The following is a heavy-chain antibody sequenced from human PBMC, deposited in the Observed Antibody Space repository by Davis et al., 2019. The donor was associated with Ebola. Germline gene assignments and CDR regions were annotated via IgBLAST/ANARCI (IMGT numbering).Heavy chain of an antibody. CDR2: ISYGGSA. CDR3: ARHSPPTPETGAAAYFQH. Sequence: PGGSLRLSCTVSDGSVSSGTYYWGWTRQPPGKGLEWIGSISYGGSAYYNPSLRSRATTSIDTSKKQFSLRLRSVTAADAALYYCARHSPPTPETGAAAYFQHWGQGTFVTVSS. J-gene: IGHJ1*01. D-gene: IGHD1-26*01. CDR1: DGSVSSGTYY. V-gene: IGHV4-39*01.